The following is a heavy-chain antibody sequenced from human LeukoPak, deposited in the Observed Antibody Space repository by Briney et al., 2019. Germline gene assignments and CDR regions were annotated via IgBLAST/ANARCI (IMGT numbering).Heavy chain of an antibody. V-gene: IGHV3-30*04. CDR1: GFTFSSYT. J-gene: IGHJ4*02. D-gene: IGHD3-22*01. Sequence: GRSLRLSCAASGFTFSSYTMHWVRQAPGKGLEWVALISYDGNNEYYADSVKGRFTISRDNSNNTLYLQMNSLRAEDTAVYYCARDKDHVWLFLFTAWGQGTLVTVSS. CDR3: ARDKDHVWLFLFTA. CDR2: ISYDGNNE.